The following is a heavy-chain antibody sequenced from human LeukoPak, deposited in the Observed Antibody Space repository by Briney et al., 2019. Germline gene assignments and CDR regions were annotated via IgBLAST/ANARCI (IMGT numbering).Heavy chain of an antibody. Sequence: TLSLTCTVSGGSISSGSYYWSWIRQPAGKGLEWISRIYTSGSTNYNPSLKSPVTISVATSKNQFSLKLSAVTAAGTAMYYCARDGPYSSSYYYYMDVWGKGTTVTVSS. V-gene: IGHV4-61*02. D-gene: IGHD6-19*01. J-gene: IGHJ6*03. CDR2: IYTSGST. CDR3: ARDGPYSSSYYYYMDV. CDR1: GGSISSGSYY.